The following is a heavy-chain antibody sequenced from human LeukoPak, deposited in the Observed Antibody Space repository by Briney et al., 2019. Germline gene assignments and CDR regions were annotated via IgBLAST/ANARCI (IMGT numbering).Heavy chain of an antibody. V-gene: IGHV3-7*01. Sequence: GGSPRLSCAASGFTFNNYWMTWFRQAPGKGLEWVANIKPDGTEIYYVDSVRGRFIVSRDNAENSLYLQMNSLRVEDTAVYYCARTPDGADYWGQGTLVTVSS. D-gene: IGHD3-10*01. CDR3: ARTPDGADY. CDR2: IKPDGTEI. CDR1: GFTFNNYW. J-gene: IGHJ4*02.